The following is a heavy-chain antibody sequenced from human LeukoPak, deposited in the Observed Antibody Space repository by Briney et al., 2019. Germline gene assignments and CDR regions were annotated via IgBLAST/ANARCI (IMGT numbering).Heavy chain of an antibody. J-gene: IGHJ5*02. CDR3: ARLTPGKNWFDP. Sequence: SETLSLTCTVSGYSINSAYYWGWIRQPPVKGLEWIGTMYHSGITYYNLSLKSRVTISVDTSKNQFSLKLNSVTAADTAVYYCARLTPGKNWFDPWGHGTLVTVS. V-gene: IGHV4-38-2*02. CDR2: MYHSGIT. D-gene: IGHD3-10*01. CDR1: GYSINSAYY.